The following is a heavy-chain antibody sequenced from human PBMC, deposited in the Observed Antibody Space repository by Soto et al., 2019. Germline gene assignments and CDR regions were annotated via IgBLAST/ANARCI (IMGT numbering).Heavy chain of an antibody. CDR1: GGSISSYY. CDR3: ARHYGDYGIYWYFDL. J-gene: IGHJ2*01. V-gene: IGHV4-59*08. D-gene: IGHD4-17*01. Sequence: QVQLQESGPGLVKPSETLSLTCTVSGGSISSYYWSWIRQPPGKGLEWIGYIYYSGSTNYNPSLKSRVTISVDTSKNQFSPKLSSVTAADTAVYYCARHYGDYGIYWYFDLWGRGTLVTVSS. CDR2: IYYSGST.